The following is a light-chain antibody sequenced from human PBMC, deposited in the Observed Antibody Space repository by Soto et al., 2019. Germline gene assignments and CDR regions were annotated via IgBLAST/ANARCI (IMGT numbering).Light chain of an antibody. CDR2: KAS. Sequence: THSPSTLSASVGDRVTITCRASQTISDWLAWYQQKPGKAPKLLIYKASRLQTGVPSRFSGSGSGTDFTLTISSLQPDDFATYYCQQYNTYPLTFGGGTKVDI. CDR1: QTISDW. CDR3: QQYNTYPLT. J-gene: IGKJ4*01. V-gene: IGKV1-5*03.